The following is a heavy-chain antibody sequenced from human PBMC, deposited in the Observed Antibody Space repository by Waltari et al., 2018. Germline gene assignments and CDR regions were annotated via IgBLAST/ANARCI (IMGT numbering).Heavy chain of an antibody. CDR2: ISSCSSYI. Sequence: QLVESGGGLVKPGGSLRLSCAASGFTFSSYSMNWVRQAPGKGLEWVSSISSCSSYIDYAGSVKGRFTISRDNAKNSLDLQMNSLRAEDTAVYYCAREGYDFWSGYYTYWFDPWGQGTLVTVSS. CDR3: AREGYDFWSGYYTYWFDP. V-gene: IGHV3-21*01. CDR1: GFTFSSYS. D-gene: IGHD3-3*01. J-gene: IGHJ5*02.